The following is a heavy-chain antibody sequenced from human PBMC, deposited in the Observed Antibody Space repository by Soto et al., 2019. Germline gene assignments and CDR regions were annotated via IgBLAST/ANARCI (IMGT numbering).Heavy chain of an antibody. D-gene: IGHD6-13*01. CDR3: ASRYSSSWLDYYGMDV. J-gene: IGHJ6*02. V-gene: IGHV4-39*01. CDR2: IYYSGST. CDR1: GGSISSSSYY. Sequence: PSETLSLTCTVSGGSISSSSYYWGWIRQPPGKGLEWIGSIYYSGSTYYNPSLKSRVTISVDTSKNQFSLKLSSVTAADTAVYYCASRYSSSWLDYYGMDVWGQGTTVTV.